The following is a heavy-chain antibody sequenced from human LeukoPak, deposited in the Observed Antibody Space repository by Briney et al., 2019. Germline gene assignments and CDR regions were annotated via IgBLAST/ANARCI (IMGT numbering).Heavy chain of an antibody. CDR2: IIPIFGTA. CDR1: GGTFSSCA. J-gene: IGHJ4*02. CDR3: ARMSPTHYYDSSGYLDY. Sequence: SVKVSCKASGGTFSSCAISWVRQAPGQGLEWMGGIIPIFGTANYAQKFQGRVTITADESTSTAYMELSSLRSEDTAVYYCARMSPTHYYDSSGYLDYWGQGTLVTVSS. V-gene: IGHV1-69*13. D-gene: IGHD3-22*01.